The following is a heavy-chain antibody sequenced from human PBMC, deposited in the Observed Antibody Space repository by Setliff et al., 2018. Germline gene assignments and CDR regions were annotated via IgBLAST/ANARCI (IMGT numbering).Heavy chain of an antibody. D-gene: IGHD3-10*01. V-gene: IGHV3-7*01. Sequence: PGGSLSLSCVGSGFTFTSYCMTWVRQAPGKGLEWVANIKRDGSEGYYVDSVKGRFTISRDNARNSLFLQMNSLRAEDTAVYYCARDLGYGNFGYAFDVWGQGSMVTVSS. CDR1: GFTFTSYC. CDR2: IKRDGSEG. J-gene: IGHJ3*01. CDR3: ARDLGYGNFGYAFDV.